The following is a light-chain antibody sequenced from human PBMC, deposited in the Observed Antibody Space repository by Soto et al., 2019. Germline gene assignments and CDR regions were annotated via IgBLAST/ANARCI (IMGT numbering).Light chain of an antibody. CDR2: EVN. V-gene: IGLV2-23*02. CDR1: SSDVGSYNL. CDR3: CSYADISTFV. Sequence: QSALTQPASVSGSPGQSITISCTGTSSDVGSYNLVSWYQQHPGKAPKLMIYEVNKRPSGVSNRFSGSKSGNTASLTISGLQAEDEADYYCCSYADISTFVFGPGTKVTVL. J-gene: IGLJ1*01.